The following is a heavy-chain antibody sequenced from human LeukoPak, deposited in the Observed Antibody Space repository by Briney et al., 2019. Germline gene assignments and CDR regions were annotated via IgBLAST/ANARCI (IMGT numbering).Heavy chain of an antibody. J-gene: IGHJ6*02. Sequence: ASVKVSCKASGYTFTSYGISWVRQAPGQGLEWMGWISAYNGNTNYAQKLQGRVTMTRNTSISTAYMELSSLRSEDTAVYYCARGRSDYDFWSGYYVDYYYYGMDVWGQGTTVTVSS. CDR3: ARGRSDYDFWSGYYVDYYYYGMDV. V-gene: IGHV1-18*01. CDR1: GYTFTSYG. CDR2: ISAYNGNT. D-gene: IGHD3-3*01.